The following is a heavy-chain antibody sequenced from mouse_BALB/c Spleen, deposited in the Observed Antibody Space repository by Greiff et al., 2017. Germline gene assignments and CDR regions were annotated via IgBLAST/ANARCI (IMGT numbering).Heavy chain of an antibody. Sequence: EVQLVESGPGLVKPSQSLSLTCTVTGYSITSDYAWNWIRQFPGNKLEWMGYISYSGSTSYNPSLKSRISITRDTSKNQFFLQLNSVTTEDTATYYCARGNYGYAMDYWGQGTSVTVSS. CDR2: ISYSGST. D-gene: IGHD2-1*01. J-gene: IGHJ4*01. V-gene: IGHV3-2*02. CDR3: ARGNYGYAMDY. CDR1: GYSITSDYA.